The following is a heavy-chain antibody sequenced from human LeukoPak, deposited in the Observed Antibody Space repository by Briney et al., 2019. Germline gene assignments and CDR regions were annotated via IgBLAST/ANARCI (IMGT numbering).Heavy chain of an antibody. Sequence: ASVKVSCKASGYTFTSYHMHWVRQAPGQGLEWMGLINLSGGSTTYAQRFQGRVALTRDTSTSTVYMELSSLRSEDTAVYYCARDYVDDIPMIKDYWGQGTLVTVSS. V-gene: IGHV1-46*01. CDR1: GYTFTSYH. CDR2: INLSGGST. CDR3: ARDYVDDIPMIKDY. D-gene: IGHD2-8*01. J-gene: IGHJ4*02.